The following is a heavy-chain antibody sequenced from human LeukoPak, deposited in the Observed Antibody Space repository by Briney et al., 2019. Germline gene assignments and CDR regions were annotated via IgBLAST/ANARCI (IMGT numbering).Heavy chain of an antibody. CDR2: ISSSSSTI. CDR3: ARDRVKGLLTD. CDR1: GFTFSSYS. D-gene: IGHD2-15*01. Sequence: GGSLRLSCAGSGFTFSSYSMNWVRQAPGKGLEWVSYISSSSSTIYYADSVKGRFTISRDNAKNSLYLQMNSLRAEDTAVYYCARDRVKGLLTDWGQGTLVTVSS. V-gene: IGHV3-48*01. J-gene: IGHJ4*02.